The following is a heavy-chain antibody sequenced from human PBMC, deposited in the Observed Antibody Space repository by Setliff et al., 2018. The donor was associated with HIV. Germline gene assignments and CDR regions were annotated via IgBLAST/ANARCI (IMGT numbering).Heavy chain of an antibody. J-gene: IGHJ4*02. D-gene: IGHD3-9*01. CDR3: ARAPGDILTAYFGGPDY. CDR2: IWYDGNKK. Sequence: PGGSLRLSCTASGFAFSTFAMHWVRQAPGKGLEWVAVIWYDGNKKDYGDSVKGRFTISRDNSKDTLYLQMSSLRADDTAIYYCARAPGDILTAYFGGPDYWGQGALVTVSS. V-gene: IGHV3-33*01. CDR1: GFAFSTFA.